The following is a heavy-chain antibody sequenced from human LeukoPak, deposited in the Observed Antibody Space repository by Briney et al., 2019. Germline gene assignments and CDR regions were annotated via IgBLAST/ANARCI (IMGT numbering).Heavy chain of an antibody. J-gene: IGHJ3*02. V-gene: IGHV2-5*01. D-gene: IGHD3-22*01. CDR3: AHTQYYFDSGGVDDGFDI. CDR2: IYWNDEK. CDR1: GLSLSTSGVG. Sequence: SGPTLVKPTQTLTLTCTLSGLSLSTSGVGVGWIRHPPGKALEWLALIYWNDEKRYSPSLESRLTITEDTSKIQVVLAMTNMDPVDTATYYCAHTQYYFDSGGVDDGFDIWSQGTLVTVSS.